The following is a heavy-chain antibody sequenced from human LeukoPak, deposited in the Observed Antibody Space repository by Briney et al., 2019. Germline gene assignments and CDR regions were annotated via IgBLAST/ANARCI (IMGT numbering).Heavy chain of an antibody. Sequence: PGESLKISCKGSGYSFTSYWIGWGRQMPGKALEWMGIIYPVVSDIRNSPSFQSQVTISADKSISTAYLQWSSLKASGTAMYYCARQFGGNSEFDYWGQGTLVTVSS. CDR1: GYSFTSYW. J-gene: IGHJ4*02. CDR3: ARQFGGNSEFDY. CDR2: IYPVVSDI. D-gene: IGHD4-23*01. V-gene: IGHV5-51*01.